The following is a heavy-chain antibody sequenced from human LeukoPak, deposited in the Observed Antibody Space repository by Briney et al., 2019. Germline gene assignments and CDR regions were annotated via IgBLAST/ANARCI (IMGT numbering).Heavy chain of an antibody. J-gene: IGHJ4*02. Sequence: PGGSLRLSCVASGFTLSNYELRSVRQAPGKGLEWISYISSSGSTIHYADSVRGRFTISRDNAKNSLHLQMNSLRAEDTAVYYCARVMDYGPSNYFDYWGQGILVTVSS. CDR3: ARVMDYGPSNYFDY. CDR2: ISSSGSTI. CDR1: GFTLSNYE. D-gene: IGHD4-17*01. V-gene: IGHV3-48*03.